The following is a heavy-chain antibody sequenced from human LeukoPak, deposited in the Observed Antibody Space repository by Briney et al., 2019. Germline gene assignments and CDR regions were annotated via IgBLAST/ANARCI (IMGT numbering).Heavy chain of an antibody. D-gene: IGHD2-8*01. V-gene: IGHV3-66*03. J-gene: IGHJ3*02. CDR1: GFTVSSNS. CDR2: IYSDNT. CDR3: ARDSSRMTNAFDI. Sequence: GGSLRLSCTVSGFTVSSNSMSWVRQAPGKGLEWVSFIYSDNTHYSDSVKGRFTISRDNSNNTLYLQMNSLRAEDTAVYYCARDSSRMTNAFDIWGQGTMVTVSS.